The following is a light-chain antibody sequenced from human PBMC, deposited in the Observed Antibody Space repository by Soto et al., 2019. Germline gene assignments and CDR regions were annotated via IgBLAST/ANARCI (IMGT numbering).Light chain of an antibody. CDR1: QTVNTY. V-gene: IGKV1-5*01. Sequence: EIQMTQSPSSLSASIGDRVTITCRASQTVNTYLHWYQQKPGKAPKLLIYDASSLESGVPSRFSGSGSGTEFTLTISSLQPDDFATYYCQHYNSYSEAFGQGTKVDNK. CDR3: QHYNSYSEA. CDR2: DAS. J-gene: IGKJ1*01.